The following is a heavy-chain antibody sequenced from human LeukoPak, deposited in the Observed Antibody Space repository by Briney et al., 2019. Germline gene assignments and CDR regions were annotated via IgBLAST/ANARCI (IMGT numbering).Heavy chain of an antibody. CDR1: GFTFSSYG. CDR3: ANDGDDYLDY. Sequence: PGGSLRLSCAASGFTFSSYGMHWVRQAPGKGLEWVAFIRYDGSNKYYADSVKGRFTISRDNSKNTLYLQMNSLRAEDTAVYYCANDGDDYLDYWGQGTLVTVSS. D-gene: IGHD7-27*01. CDR2: IRYDGSNK. J-gene: IGHJ4*02. V-gene: IGHV3-30*02.